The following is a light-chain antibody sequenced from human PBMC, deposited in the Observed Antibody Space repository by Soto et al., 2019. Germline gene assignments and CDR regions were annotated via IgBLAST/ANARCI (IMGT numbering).Light chain of an antibody. V-gene: IGKV1-5*01. CDR2: DAS. CDR1: QTISSW. Sequence: DIQITKSPSTLSASVGDRVTITCRASQTISSWLAWYQQKPGKAPTLLIYDASTLERGVPSRFSGSGSGTEFTLTITSLLPDDFATYFCQQYSSYSLPTFGGGTKVDIK. CDR3: QQYSSYSLPT. J-gene: IGKJ4*01.